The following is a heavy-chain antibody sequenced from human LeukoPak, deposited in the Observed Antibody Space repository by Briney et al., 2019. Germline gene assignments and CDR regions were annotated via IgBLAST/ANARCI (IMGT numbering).Heavy chain of an antibody. CDR2: VYYAGST. CDR1: GDSVSSDNFY. CDR3: ERELEYCGGDCYVYFDY. D-gene: IGHD2-21*02. Sequence: PSETLSLTCTVSGDSVSSDNFYWAWIRQPPGKALEWIGSVYYAGSTYYNPSLKRRVSISIDTSRNQFSLNLNSVTAADTAIYYCERELEYCGGDCYVYFDYWGQGTLVPVSS. V-gene: IGHV4-39*07. J-gene: IGHJ4*02.